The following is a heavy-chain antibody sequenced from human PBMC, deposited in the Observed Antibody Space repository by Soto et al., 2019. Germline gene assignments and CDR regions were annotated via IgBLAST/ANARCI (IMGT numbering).Heavy chain of an antibody. CDR1: GFTFSSYG. V-gene: IGHV3-30*18. CDR3: AKDPAPPTYRYYYGMDV. CDR2: ISYDGSNK. J-gene: IGHJ6*02. D-gene: IGHD2-2*01. Sequence: ESGGGVVQPGRSLRLSCAASGFTFSSYGMHWVRQAPGKGLEWVAVISYDGSNKYYADSVKGRFTISRDNSKNTLYLQMNSLRAEDTAVYYCAKDPAPPTYRYYYGMDVWGQGTTVTVSS.